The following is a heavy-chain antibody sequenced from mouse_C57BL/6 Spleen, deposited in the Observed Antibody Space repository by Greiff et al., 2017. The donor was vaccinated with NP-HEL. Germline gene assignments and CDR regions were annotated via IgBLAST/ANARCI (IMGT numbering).Heavy chain of an antibody. CDR2: IRSKSNNYAT. D-gene: IGHD1-1*02. V-gene: IGHV10-1*01. Sequence: EVQLVESGGGLVQPKGSLKLSCAASGFSFNTYAMNWVRQAPGKGLEWGARIRSKSNNYATYYADSVKDRFTISRDDSESMLYLQMNNLKTEDTAMYYCVRSYGLGAMDYWGQGTSVTVSS. J-gene: IGHJ4*01. CDR3: VRSYGLGAMDY. CDR1: GFSFNTYA.